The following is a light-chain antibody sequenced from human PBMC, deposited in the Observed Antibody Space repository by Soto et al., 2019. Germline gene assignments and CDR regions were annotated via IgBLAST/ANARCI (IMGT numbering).Light chain of an antibody. CDR3: QQSYNTPPLT. CDR1: QSISSY. J-gene: IGKJ5*01. Sequence: DIQMTQSPSSLSASVGDRVTITCRASQSISSYLHWYQQKPGKAPKLLIYSASSLQSGVPSRFSGSGSGTDFTLTISSLQPEDFANYYGQQSYNTPPLTFGQGTRLEIK. CDR2: SAS. V-gene: IGKV1-39*01.